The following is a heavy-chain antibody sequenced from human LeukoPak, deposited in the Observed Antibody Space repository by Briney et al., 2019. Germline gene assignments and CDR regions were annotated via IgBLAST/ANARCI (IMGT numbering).Heavy chain of an antibody. D-gene: IGHD3-10*01. V-gene: IGHV4-59*01. CDR2: IYYSGST. CDR1: GGSISSYY. CDR3: ARGTMVRGVILNYYYYGMDV. Sequence: SETLSLTCTVSGGSISSYYGSWIRQPPGKGLEWMGYIYYSGSTNYNPSLKSRVTISVDTSKNQFSLKLSSVTAADTAVYYCARGTMVRGVILNYYYYGMDVWGKGTTVTVSS. J-gene: IGHJ6*04.